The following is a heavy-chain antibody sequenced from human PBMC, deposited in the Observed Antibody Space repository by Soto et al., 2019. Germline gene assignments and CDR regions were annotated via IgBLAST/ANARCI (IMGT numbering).Heavy chain of an antibody. CDR2: IYYSGST. Sequence: TLSLTCTVSGGSISSGGYYWSWIRQRPGKGLEWIGYIYYSGSTYYNPSLKSRVTISVDTSKNQFSLKLSSVTAADTAVYYCAREPISGYARPFWGQGTLVTVSS. CDR3: AREPISGYARPF. J-gene: IGHJ4*02. V-gene: IGHV4-31*03. CDR1: GGSISSGGYY. D-gene: IGHD5-12*01.